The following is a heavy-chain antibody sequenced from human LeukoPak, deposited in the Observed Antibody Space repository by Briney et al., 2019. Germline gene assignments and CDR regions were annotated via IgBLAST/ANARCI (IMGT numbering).Heavy chain of an antibody. D-gene: IGHD1-1*01. CDR1: GFSVSSIH. Sequence: PTGGSLRLSCAASGFSVSSIHMNWVRQAPGKGLEWVSVIYSDGTTYYADSVKGRFTISRDDSKNTLYLHMNRLRAEDTAVYYCARAPNWRFDHWGQGTLVTVSS. CDR2: IYSDGTT. V-gene: IGHV3-53*01. J-gene: IGHJ4*02. CDR3: ARAPNWRFDH.